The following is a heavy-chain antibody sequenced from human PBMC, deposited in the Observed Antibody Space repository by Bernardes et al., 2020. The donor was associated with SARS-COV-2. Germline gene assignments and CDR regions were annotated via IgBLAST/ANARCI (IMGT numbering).Heavy chain of an antibody. CDR3: ARSPLGIAPFDY. CDR1: GFTFSDHN. D-gene: IGHD7-27*01. J-gene: IGHJ4*02. Sequence: GGSLRLSFVGSGFTFSDHNIDWVRQAPGKGLEWVARIRSKANSYTTEYAASVRGRFTISGDDSTNSLYLQMNSLKTEDTAVYYCARSPLGIAPFDYWGQGTVVIVSS. V-gene: IGHV3-72*01. CDR2: IRSKANSYTT.